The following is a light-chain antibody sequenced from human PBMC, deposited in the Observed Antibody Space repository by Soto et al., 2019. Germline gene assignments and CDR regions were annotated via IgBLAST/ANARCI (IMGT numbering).Light chain of an antibody. CDR3: CSYAGSRTYV. CDR1: SSDVGSYNL. V-gene: IGLV2-23*02. CDR2: EVS. Sequence: QSVLTQPASVSGSPGQSITISCTGTSSDVGSYNLVSWYQQHPGKAPKVMIYEVSKRPSGVSNRFSGSKFGNTASLTISGLQADDEADYYCCSYAGSRTYVFGTGTKVT. J-gene: IGLJ1*01.